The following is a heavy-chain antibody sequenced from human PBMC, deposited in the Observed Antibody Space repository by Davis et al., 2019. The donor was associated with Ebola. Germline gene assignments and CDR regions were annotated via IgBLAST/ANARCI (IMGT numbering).Heavy chain of an antibody. V-gene: IGHV1-8*02. CDR2: MNPNSGNT. D-gene: IGHD3/OR15-3a*01. CDR3: ARRRSSWTTRNWFDP. CDR1: GGTFSSYA. J-gene: IGHJ5*02. Sequence: ASVKVSCKASGGTFSSYAISWVRQATGQGLEWMGWMNPNSGNTGYAQKFQGRVTMTRNTSISTAYMELSSLRSEDTAVYYCARRRSSWTTRNWFDPWGQGTLVTVSS.